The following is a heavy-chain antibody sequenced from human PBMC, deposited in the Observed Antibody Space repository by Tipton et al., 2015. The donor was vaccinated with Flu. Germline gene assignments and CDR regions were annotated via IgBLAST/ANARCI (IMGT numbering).Heavy chain of an antibody. J-gene: IGHJ6*02. Sequence: TLSLTCAVYGGSFSNYYWSWIRQPPGKGLEWIGEINHSGRTNYNPSLKSRVTISVDTSNNQFSLKLSSVAAADTAVYYCARIYDTSGYYNGLDVWGQGTTVTVSS. CDR1: GGSFSNYY. V-gene: IGHV4-34*01. D-gene: IGHD3-22*01. CDR2: INHSGRT. CDR3: ARIYDTSGYYNGLDV.